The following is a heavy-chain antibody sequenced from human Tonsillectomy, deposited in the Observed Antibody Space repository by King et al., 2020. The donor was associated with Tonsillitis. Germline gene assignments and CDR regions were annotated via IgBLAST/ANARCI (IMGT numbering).Heavy chain of an antibody. Sequence: VQLQESGPGLVKPSQTLSLTFTVSNGSISRGGYYWSWIRQHPGKGLEWSGYIYYSGSTYYNPSLKSRVTISVDTSKNQFSLKLSSVTAADTAVYYCARVALDSSSWYGDYWGQGTLLTVSS. D-gene: IGHD6-13*01. CDR3: ARVALDSSSWYGDY. V-gene: IGHV4-31*03. CDR2: IYYSGST. J-gene: IGHJ4*02. CDR1: NGSISRGGYY.